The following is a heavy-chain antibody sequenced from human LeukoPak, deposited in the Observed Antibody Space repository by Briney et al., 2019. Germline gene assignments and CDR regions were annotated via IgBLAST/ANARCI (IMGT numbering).Heavy chain of an antibody. J-gene: IGHJ4*02. D-gene: IGHD1-26*01. CDR3: ARQMQSHGNFDS. Sequence: GGSLRLSCAASGFTVSSYAMHWVRQPIGRGLEWVSALGIAGDTFYPGSVKGRFTISRENARNSLYLQMNSLRAEDTAMYYCARQMQSHGNFDSWGQGTLVTVSS. CDR2: LGIAGDT. V-gene: IGHV3-13*01. CDR1: GFTVSSYA.